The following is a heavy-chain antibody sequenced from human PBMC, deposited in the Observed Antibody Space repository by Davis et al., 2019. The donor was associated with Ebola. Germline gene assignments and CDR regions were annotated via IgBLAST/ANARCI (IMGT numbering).Heavy chain of an antibody. CDR3: AREPEQLEFDY. D-gene: IGHD6-6*01. J-gene: IGHJ4*02. Sequence: ASVKVSCKASGYTFTSYYMHWVRQAPGQGLEWMGWINAGNGNTKYSQKLQGRVTMTTDTSTSTAYMELRSLRYDDTAVYYCAREPEQLEFDYWGQGTLVTVSS. CDR2: INAGNGNT. V-gene: IGHV1-18*04. CDR1: GYTFTSYY.